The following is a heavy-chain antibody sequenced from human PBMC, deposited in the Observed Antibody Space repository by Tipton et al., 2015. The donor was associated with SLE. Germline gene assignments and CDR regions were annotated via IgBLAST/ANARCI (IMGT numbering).Heavy chain of an antibody. CDR2: ISSSSSYI. CDR1: GFTFSSYS. V-gene: IGHV3-21*01. D-gene: IGHD6-19*01. Sequence: GSLRLSCAASGFTFSSYSMNWVRQAPGKGLEWVSSISSSSSYIYYADSVKGRFTISRDNAKNSLYLQMNSLRAEDTAVYYCARDLYGAVAGWDYWGQGTLVTVSS. J-gene: IGHJ4*02. CDR3: ARDLYGAVAGWDY.